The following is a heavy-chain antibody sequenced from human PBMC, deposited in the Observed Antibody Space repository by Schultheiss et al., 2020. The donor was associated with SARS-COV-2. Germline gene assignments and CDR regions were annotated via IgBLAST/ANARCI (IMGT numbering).Heavy chain of an antibody. D-gene: IGHD4-17*01. CDR2: ISSSSSYI. Sequence: GESLKISCAASGFTFSNAWMSWVRQAPGKGLEWVSSISSSSSYIYYADSVKGRFTISRDNAKNSLYLQMNSLRAEDTAVYYCAREGPDYGDYFSFGMDVWGQGTAVTVSS. V-gene: IGHV3-21*01. CDR3: AREGPDYGDYFSFGMDV. J-gene: IGHJ6*02. CDR1: GFTFSNAW.